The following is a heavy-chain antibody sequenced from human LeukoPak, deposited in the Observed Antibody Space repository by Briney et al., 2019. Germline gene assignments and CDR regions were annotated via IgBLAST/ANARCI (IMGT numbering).Heavy chain of an antibody. V-gene: IGHV3-48*04. CDR3: ARDMIYCGGDCYPTSYGMDV. CDR1: GSTFSSYS. D-gene: IGHD2-21*02. CDR2: IESSSSTI. J-gene: IGHJ6*02. Sequence: PGGSLTLSCVASGSTFSSYSMNWVRQAPGKGLEWVSYIESSSSTIYYADSVKGRFTISRDNAKNSLYLQMNSLRAEDTAVYYCARDMIYCGGDCYPTSYGMDVWGQGTTVTVSS.